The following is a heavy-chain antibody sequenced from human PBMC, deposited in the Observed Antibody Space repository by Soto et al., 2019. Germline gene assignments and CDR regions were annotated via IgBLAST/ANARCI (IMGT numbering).Heavy chain of an antibody. V-gene: IGHV1-2*02. D-gene: IGHD3-3*01. CDR2: INPNSGGT. CDR3: ARAPFTIFGVVIITPYYYYGMDV. Sequence: ASVKVSCKASGYTFTGYYMHWVRQAPGQGLEWMGWINPNSGGTNYAQKFQGRVTMTRDTSISTAYMELSRLRSDDTAVYYCARAPFTIFGVVIITPYYYYGMDVWVQGTKVTVS. J-gene: IGHJ6*02. CDR1: GYTFTGYY.